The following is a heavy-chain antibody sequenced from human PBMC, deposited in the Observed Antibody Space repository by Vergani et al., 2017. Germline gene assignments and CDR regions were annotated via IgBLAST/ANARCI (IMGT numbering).Heavy chain of an antibody. J-gene: IGHJ3*02. CDR2: ISSSSSTI. Sequence: EVQLVESGGGLVQPGGSLRLSCAASGFTFSSYSMNWVRQAPGQGLEWVSYISSSSSTIYYADSVKGRFTISRDNAKNSLYLQMNSLRDEDTAVYYCARGGEYGSGSYYVGAFDIWGQGTMVTVSS. V-gene: IGHV3-48*02. D-gene: IGHD3-10*01. CDR1: GFTFSSYS. CDR3: ARGGEYGSGSYYVGAFDI.